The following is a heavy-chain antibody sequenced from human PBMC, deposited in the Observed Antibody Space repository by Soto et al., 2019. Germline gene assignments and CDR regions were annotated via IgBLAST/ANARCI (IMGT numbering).Heavy chain of an antibody. CDR2: IIPIFGTA. D-gene: IGHD2-15*01. CDR1: GGTFSSYA. CDR3: ARSIRGKNCSGGSCYQNWFDP. Sequence: QVQLVQSGAEVKKPGSSVKVSCKASGGTFSSYAISWVRQAPGQGLEWMGGIIPIFGTANYAQKFQGRVTITADKSTSTAYMELSSLRSEDTALYYYARSIRGKNCSGGSCYQNWFDPWGQGTLVTVSS. J-gene: IGHJ5*02. V-gene: IGHV1-69*06.